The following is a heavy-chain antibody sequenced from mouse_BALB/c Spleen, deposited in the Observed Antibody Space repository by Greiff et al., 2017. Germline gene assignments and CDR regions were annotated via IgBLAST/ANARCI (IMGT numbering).Heavy chain of an antibody. CDR3: ARLSYDGHYYAMDY. CDR2: ISSGGGST. Sequence: EVKLMESGGGLVQPGGSRKLSCAASGFTFSSYDMSWVRQTPEKRLEWVAYISSGGGSTYYPDTVKGRFTISRDNAKNTLYLQMSSLKSEDTAMYYCARLSYDGHYYAMDYWGQGTSVTVSS. V-gene: IGHV5-12-1*01. CDR1: GFTFSSYD. D-gene: IGHD2-12*01. J-gene: IGHJ4*01.